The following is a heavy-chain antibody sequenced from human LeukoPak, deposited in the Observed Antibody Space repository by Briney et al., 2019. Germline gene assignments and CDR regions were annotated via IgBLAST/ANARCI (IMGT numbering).Heavy chain of an antibody. J-gene: IGHJ4*02. CDR3: ARDIHWAFDY. V-gene: IGHV3-48*02. D-gene: IGHD7-27*01. CDR2: ISSSTSRI. Sequence: GGSLRLSCGASGFTFNSYSMNWVRQAPGKGLEWVPYISSSTSRIYYADSVKGRFTISRDSARRSLFLQTNSLRDEDTAVYYCARDIHWAFDYWGQGTLVTVSS. CDR1: GFTFNSYS.